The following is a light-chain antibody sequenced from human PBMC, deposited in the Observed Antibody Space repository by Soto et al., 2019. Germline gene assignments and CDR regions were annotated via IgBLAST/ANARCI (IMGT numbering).Light chain of an antibody. J-gene: IGKJ2*01. V-gene: IGKV3-11*01. CDR1: WNVGSS. CDR2: DAS. CDR3: QNGRT. Sequence: FVLTQSPATLSLSPGERATLSCRASWNVGSSLAWHQQKPGQAPRLLMYDASKRPTGIPARFSGSGSGTDFTLTISSREAEDFAVYYCQNGRTFGQGTRLEIK.